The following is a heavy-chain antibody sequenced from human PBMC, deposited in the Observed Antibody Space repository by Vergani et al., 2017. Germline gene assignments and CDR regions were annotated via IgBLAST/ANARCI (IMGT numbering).Heavy chain of an antibody. J-gene: IGHJ6*02. CDR3: ARGRKRLRYGMDV. CDR2: IYYSGST. Sequence: QVQLQESGPGLVKPSETLSLTCTVSGGSISSYYWSWIRQPPGKGLEWIGYIYYSGSTNYNPSLKSRVTISVDTSKNQFSLKLSSVTAADTAVYYCARGRKRLRYGMDVWGQGTTVTVSS. D-gene: IGHD6-25*01. V-gene: IGHV4-59*01. CDR1: GGSISSYY.